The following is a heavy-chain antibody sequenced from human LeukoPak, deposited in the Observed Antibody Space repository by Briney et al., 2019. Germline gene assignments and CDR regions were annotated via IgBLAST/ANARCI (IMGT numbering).Heavy chain of an antibody. J-gene: IGHJ3*02. CDR1: GYTLTELS. V-gene: IGHV1-24*01. Sequence: ASVKVSCKVSGYTLTELSMRWVRQAPGKGLEWMGGFDPEDGETIYAQKFQGRVTMTEDTSTDTAYMELSSLRSEDTAVYYCATLLIVAPDDAFDIWGQGTMVTVSS. D-gene: IGHD3-22*01. CDR2: FDPEDGET. CDR3: ATLLIVAPDDAFDI.